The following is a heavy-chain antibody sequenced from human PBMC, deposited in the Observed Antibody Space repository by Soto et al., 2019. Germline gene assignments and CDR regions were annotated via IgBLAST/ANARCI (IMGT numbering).Heavy chain of an antibody. V-gene: IGHV6-1*01. Sequence: PSQTLSLTCVGSGDTVSSNSVAWNWVRQSPSRGLEWLGRTYYRSRWYSDYAVSVRSRIDINADTSKNQVSLQLNAVTPEDPPVYYCARSEEDSAYYYYGMDGWGQGPRVTVS. D-gene: IGHD2-15*01. CDR3: ARSEEDSAYYYYGMDG. CDR2: TYYRSRWYS. J-gene: IGHJ6*02. CDR1: GDTVSSNSVA.